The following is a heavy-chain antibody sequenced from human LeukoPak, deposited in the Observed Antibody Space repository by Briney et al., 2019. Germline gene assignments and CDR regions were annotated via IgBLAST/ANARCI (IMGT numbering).Heavy chain of an antibody. Sequence: GRSLKLSCAASGFTFSSYAMHWVRQAPGKGLEWVAVISYDGSNKYYADSVKGRFTISRDNSKNTLYLQMNSLRAEDTAVYYCARGPAPYYYGSGSYYLDYWGQGTLVTVSS. CDR2: ISYDGSNK. J-gene: IGHJ4*02. CDR3: ARGPAPYYYGSGSYYLDY. CDR1: GFTFSSYA. D-gene: IGHD3-10*01. V-gene: IGHV3-30*04.